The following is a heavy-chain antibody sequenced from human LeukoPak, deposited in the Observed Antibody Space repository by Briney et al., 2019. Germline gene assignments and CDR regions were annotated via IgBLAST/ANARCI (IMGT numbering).Heavy chain of an antibody. CDR1: GGSISGSSYS. Sequence: SETLSLTCTVSGGSISGSSYSWGWIRQPPGKGLEWIAIIYYTGSTYYNPSLKSRVTISVDTSKNQFSLKLSSVTAADTAVYYCARRWDISAPFAYDYWGQGTLVTVSS. CDR2: IYYTGST. J-gene: IGHJ4*02. D-gene: IGHD3-22*01. V-gene: IGHV4-39*01. CDR3: ARRWDISAPFAYDY.